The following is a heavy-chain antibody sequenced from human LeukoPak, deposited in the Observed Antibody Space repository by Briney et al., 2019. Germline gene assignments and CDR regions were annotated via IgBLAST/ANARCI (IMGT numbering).Heavy chain of an antibody. Sequence: PGGSLRLSCAASGFTFSSYAMSWVRQAPGKGLEWVSAISGSGGSTYYADSVKGRFTISRDNSKNTLYLQMNSLRAEDTAVYYCAKVFYDFWSGYLDYWGQGTLVTVSS. CDR2: ISGSGGST. D-gene: IGHD3-3*01. J-gene: IGHJ4*02. V-gene: IGHV3-23*01. CDR1: GFTFSSYA. CDR3: AKVFYDFWSGYLDY.